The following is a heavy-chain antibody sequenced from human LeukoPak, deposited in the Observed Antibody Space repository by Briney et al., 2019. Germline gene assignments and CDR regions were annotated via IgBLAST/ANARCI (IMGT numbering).Heavy chain of an antibody. V-gene: IGHV4-59*11. Sequence: PSETLSLTCTVSGGSISSHYWSWIRQPPGKGLEWIGFIYYSGTTNYNPSLKSRVTISVDTSKNQFSLKLSSVTAADTAVYYCARGGWGPTDVWGKGTTVTISS. D-gene: IGHD6-19*01. CDR3: ARGGWGPTDV. CDR2: IYYSGTT. CDR1: GGSISSHY. J-gene: IGHJ6*04.